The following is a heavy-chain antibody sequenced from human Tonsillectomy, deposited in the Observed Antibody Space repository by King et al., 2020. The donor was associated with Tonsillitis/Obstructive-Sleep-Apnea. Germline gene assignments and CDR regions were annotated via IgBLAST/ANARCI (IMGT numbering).Heavy chain of an antibody. CDR2: IYHSGST. J-gene: IGHJ3*02. D-gene: IGHD2-2*01. CDR3: ARGYCSSPSCHGDDAFDI. Sequence: QLQESGPGLVKPSGTLSLTCAVSGGSISSSNWWSWVRQPPGKGLEWIGKIYHSGSTDYNPSLPSRVTISVDKSKNHVSLRLSSVTAADTAVYYCARGYCSSPSCHGDDAFDIWGQGTMVTVSS. CDR1: GGSISSSNW. V-gene: IGHV4-4*02.